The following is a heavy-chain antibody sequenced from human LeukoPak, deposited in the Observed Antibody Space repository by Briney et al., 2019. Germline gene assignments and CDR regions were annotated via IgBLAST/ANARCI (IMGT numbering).Heavy chain of an antibody. CDR2: IYHSGST. CDR3: ARDGLVATKGNWFDP. Sequence: SGTLSLTCAVSGGSISSSNWWSWVRQPPGKGLEWIGEIYHSGSTNYNPSLKSRVTISADKSKNQFSLKLSSVTAADTAVYYCARDGLVATKGNWFDPWGQGTLVTVSS. CDR1: GGSISSSNW. D-gene: IGHD5-12*01. V-gene: IGHV4-4*02. J-gene: IGHJ5*02.